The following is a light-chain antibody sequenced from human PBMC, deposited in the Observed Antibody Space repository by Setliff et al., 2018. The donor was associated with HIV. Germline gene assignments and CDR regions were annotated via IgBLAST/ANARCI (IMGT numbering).Light chain of an antibody. Sequence: QSALTQPASVSGSPGQSITISCTGSSGDIGGYNYVSWYQLHPGKAPKLMIYEVSNRPSGVSNRFSGSKSVNTASLTISGLQAEDEADYYCSSYTSSSTVVIFGGGTK. CDR1: SGDIGGYNY. J-gene: IGLJ2*01. CDR2: EVS. CDR3: SSYTSSSTVVI. V-gene: IGLV2-14*01.